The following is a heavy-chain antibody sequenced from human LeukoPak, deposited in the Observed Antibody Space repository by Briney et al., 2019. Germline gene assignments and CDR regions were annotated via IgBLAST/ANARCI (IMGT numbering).Heavy chain of an antibody. CDR2: INPSSGST. D-gene: IGHD1-26*01. J-gene: IGHJ4*02. Sequence: ASVKVSCKASGYTFTSYYMHWVRQAPGQGLEWMGKINPSSGSTSYAQKFQGRVTMTRDTSTSTVYMELSSLRSEDTAVYYCARVGRGSYLDYWGQGTLVTVSS. CDR1: GYTFTSYY. CDR3: ARVGRGSYLDY. V-gene: IGHV1-46*01.